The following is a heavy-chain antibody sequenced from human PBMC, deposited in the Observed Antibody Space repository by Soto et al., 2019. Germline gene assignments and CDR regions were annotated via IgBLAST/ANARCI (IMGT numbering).Heavy chain of an antibody. J-gene: IGHJ4*02. D-gene: IGHD2-21*02. Sequence: GESLKISCKGSGYSFTSYWIGWVRQMPGKGLEWMGIIYPGDSNTRYSPSFQGQVTISADKSISTAYLQWSSLKASDTATYYCARRRAVTATYYFDYWGQGTLVTVSS. CDR2: IYPGDSNT. CDR3: ARRRAVTATYYFDY. V-gene: IGHV5-51*01. CDR1: GYSFTSYW.